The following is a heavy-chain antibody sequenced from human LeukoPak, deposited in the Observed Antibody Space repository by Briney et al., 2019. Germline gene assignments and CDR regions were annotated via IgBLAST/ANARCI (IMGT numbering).Heavy chain of an antibody. CDR3: AKDRVVVPAASDY. D-gene: IGHD2-2*01. Sequence: GGPLRLSCAASGFTFSSYAMSWVRQAPGKGLEWVSAISGSGGSTYYADSVKGRFTISRDNSKNTLYLQMNSLRAEDTAVYYCAKDRVVVPAASDYWGQGTLVTVSS. CDR2: ISGSGGST. J-gene: IGHJ4*02. CDR1: GFTFSSYA. V-gene: IGHV3-23*01.